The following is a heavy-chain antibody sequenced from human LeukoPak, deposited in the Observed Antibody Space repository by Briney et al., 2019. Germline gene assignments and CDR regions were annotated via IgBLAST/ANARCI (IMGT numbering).Heavy chain of an antibody. D-gene: IGHD1-26*01. CDR1: GGTISSYY. CDR2: INYSGST. CDR3: ARDRRRDLLHAFDI. J-gene: IGHJ3*02. Sequence: SETLSLTCTVSGGTISSYYWSWIRQPPGKGLEWIAYINYSGSTNYNPSLKSRVTISVDASKNQFSLKLSSVTAADTAVYYCARDRRRDLLHAFDIWGQGTMVTVSS. V-gene: IGHV4-59*01.